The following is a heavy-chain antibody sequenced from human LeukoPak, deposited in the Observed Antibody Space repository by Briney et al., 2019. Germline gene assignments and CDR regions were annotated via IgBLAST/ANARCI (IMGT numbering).Heavy chain of an antibody. D-gene: IGHD2-15*01. CDR1: RFTVSSNY. CDR2: IYSGGST. V-gene: IGHV3-53*01. CDR3: ARGGTSYCSGGSCYDNWFDP. Sequence: PGGSLRLSCAASRFTVSSNYMSWVRQAPGKGREGVSLIYSGGSTYYADPVKGRFTISRDNSKNTLHLPMNSLRAEDTAVYYCARGGTSYCSGGSCYDNWFDPWGQGTLVTVSS. J-gene: IGHJ5*02.